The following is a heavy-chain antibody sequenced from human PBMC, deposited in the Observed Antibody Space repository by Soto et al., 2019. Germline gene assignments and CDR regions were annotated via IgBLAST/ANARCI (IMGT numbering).Heavy chain of an antibody. J-gene: IGHJ5*02. CDR2: MNPNSGNT. CDR1: GYTFTSYD. D-gene: IGHD3-3*01. Sequence: QVQLVQSGAEVKKPGASVKVSCKASGYTFTSYDLNWVRQATGQGLGWMGWMNPNSGNTGYAQKFQGRVTMTRNTSISTAYMGLSSLTSEDSAVYYCTSGPLYYAFWGGFIPIDPWGQGTMVTVSS. V-gene: IGHV1-8*01. CDR3: TSGPLYYAFWGGFIPIDP.